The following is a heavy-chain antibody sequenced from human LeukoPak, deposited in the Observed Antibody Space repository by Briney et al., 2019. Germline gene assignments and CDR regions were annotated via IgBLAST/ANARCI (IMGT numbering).Heavy chain of an antibody. Sequence: PSQTLSLTCAVSGGSITNGAYSWSWIRQPPGKGLEWIGYIYHSGSTYYNPSLKSRVTISVDTSKNQFSLKLSSVTAADTAVYYCARLTDNSGWVLYCWGQGTLVTVSS. CDR2: IYHSGST. CDR1: GGSITNGAYS. CDR3: ARLTDNSGWVLYC. D-gene: IGHD3-22*01. V-gene: IGHV4-30-2*05. J-gene: IGHJ4*02.